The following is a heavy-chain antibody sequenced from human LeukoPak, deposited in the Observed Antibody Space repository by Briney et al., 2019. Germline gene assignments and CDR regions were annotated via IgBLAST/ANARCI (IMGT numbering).Heavy chain of an antibody. V-gene: IGHV4-34*01. Sequence: SSETLSLTCAVYGGSFSGYYWSWIRQPPGKGLEWIGEINHSGSTNYNPSLKSRVTISVDTSKNQFSLKLSSVTAADTAVYYCARWITTEYYFDYWGQGTLVTVSS. CDR2: INHSGST. J-gene: IGHJ4*02. CDR3: ARWITTEYYFDY. D-gene: IGHD4-11*01. CDR1: GGSFSGYY.